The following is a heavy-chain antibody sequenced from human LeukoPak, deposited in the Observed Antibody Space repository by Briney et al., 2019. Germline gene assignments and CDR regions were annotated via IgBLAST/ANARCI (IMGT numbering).Heavy chain of an antibody. Sequence: GGSLRLSCAASEFTFSNYAMNWVRQAPGKGLEWVSAISGSSVYIYYADSVKGRFTISRDNAKNSLFLQMNSLRAEDTAVYYCARGLGSSHYDVGNLWGQGTLVTVSS. V-gene: IGHV3-21*01. CDR3: ARGLGSSHYDVGNL. CDR1: EFTFSNYA. CDR2: ISGSSVYI. D-gene: IGHD3-10*02. J-gene: IGHJ5*02.